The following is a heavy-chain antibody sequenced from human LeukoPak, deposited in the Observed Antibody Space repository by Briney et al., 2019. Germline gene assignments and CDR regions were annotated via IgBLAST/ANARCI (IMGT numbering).Heavy chain of an antibody. CDR1: AYSFTSYW. J-gene: IGHJ4*02. Sequence: AESLTISCKGSAYSFTSYWIGWIRHMPLQGLEWMGIIYPGDSDTRYSPPFQCKVTISSHKTTTTAYLMWSSLKASDTTMFYFARLGGYTECDYWGQGTLVTVSS. V-gene: IGHV5-51*01. CDR2: IYPGDSDT. CDR3: ARLGGYTECDY. D-gene: IGHD5-12*01.